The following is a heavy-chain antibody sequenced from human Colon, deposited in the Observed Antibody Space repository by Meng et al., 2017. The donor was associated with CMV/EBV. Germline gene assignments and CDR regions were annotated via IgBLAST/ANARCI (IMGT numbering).Heavy chain of an antibody. CDR1: GGTFISYT. Sequence: SVKVSCKASGGTFISYTISWIRQAPGQGLEWMGGILPALGTTNFAQKFKGRVTLTVDESTSTVYMELSSLRSDDTAVYYCAKEGGVRALTWFDPWGQGTQVTVSS. CDR2: ILPALGTT. J-gene: IGHJ5*02. CDR3: AKEGGVRALTWFDP. D-gene: IGHD3-10*01. V-gene: IGHV1-69*13.